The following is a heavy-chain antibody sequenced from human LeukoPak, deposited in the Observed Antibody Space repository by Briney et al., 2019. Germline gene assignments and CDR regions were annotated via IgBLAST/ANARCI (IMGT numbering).Heavy chain of an antibody. CDR2: INPNSGGT. D-gene: IGHD6-19*01. CDR1: GYTFTGYF. J-gene: IGHJ6*03. CDR3: ARDQVAVAGDMDV. Sequence: ASVKVSCKASGYTFTGYFMHWVRQAPGQGLEWMGWINPNSGGTNYAQKFQGRVTMTGDTSISTAYMELSRLRSDDSAVYYCARDQVAVAGDMDVWGKGTTVTVSS. V-gene: IGHV1-2*02.